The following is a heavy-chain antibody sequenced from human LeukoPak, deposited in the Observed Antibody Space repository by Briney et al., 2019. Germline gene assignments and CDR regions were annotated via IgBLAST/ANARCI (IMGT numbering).Heavy chain of an antibody. V-gene: IGHV3-23*01. CDR3: AKLHYGDYVGN. CDR1: GFTFRMYA. Sequence: GSLRLSCAASGFTFRMYAMSWVRQVPGKGLEWASAISGSDPGTYYADSVKGRFNISRDNSKNMLYLHMNSLRAEDTAVYHCAKLHYGDYVGNWGQGTLVTVS. J-gene: IGHJ4*02. CDR2: ISGSDPGT. D-gene: IGHD4-17*01.